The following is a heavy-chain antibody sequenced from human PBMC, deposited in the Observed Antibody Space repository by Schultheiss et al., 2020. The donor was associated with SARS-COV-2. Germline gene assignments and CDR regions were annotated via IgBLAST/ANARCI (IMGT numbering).Heavy chain of an antibody. CDR1: GGSISSSSYY. V-gene: IGHV4-39*07. CDR3: ARHNRVTTHPYYFDY. J-gene: IGHJ4*02. D-gene: IGHD4-11*01. CDR2: IYHSGST. Sequence: SETLSLTCTVSGGSISSSSYYWGWIRQPPGKGLEWIGEIYHSGSTNYNPSLKSRVTISVDKSKNQFSLKLSSVTASDTAMYYCARHNRVTTHPYYFDYWGQGSLVTVSS.